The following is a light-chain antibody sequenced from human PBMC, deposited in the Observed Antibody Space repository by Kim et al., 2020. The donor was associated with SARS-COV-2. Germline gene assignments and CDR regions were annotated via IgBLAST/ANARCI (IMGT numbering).Light chain of an antibody. Sequence: QSITISGTGTSSDIGAFNYVSWFQQHPGKAPKLLIYDVSQRPSGISNRFSGSTSGYTASLTISGLQAEDEADYYCSSYTNANTRLFGPGTKVTVL. CDR1: SSDIGAFNY. CDR2: DVS. J-gene: IGLJ1*01. CDR3: SSYTNANTRL. V-gene: IGLV2-14*03.